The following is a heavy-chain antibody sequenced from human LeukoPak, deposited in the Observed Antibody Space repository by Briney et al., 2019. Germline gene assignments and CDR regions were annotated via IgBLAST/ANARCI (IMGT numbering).Heavy chain of an antibody. V-gene: IGHV4-4*02. CDR1: GGSISSSNW. Sequence: SGTLSLTCAVSGGSISSSNWWSWVRQPPGKGLGWIGEIYHSGSTNYSPSLKSRVTISVDKSKNQFSLKLSSVTAADTAVYYCARVYDSSGYQIDYWGQGTLVTVSS. CDR2: IYHSGST. D-gene: IGHD3-22*01. J-gene: IGHJ4*02. CDR3: ARVYDSSGYQIDY.